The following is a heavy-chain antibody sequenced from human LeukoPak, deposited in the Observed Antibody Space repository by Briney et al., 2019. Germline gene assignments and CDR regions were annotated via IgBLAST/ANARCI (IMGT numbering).Heavy chain of an antibody. Sequence: QPGGSLSLSCAASGFTFRRYWMHWVRQAPGKGPVWVSRINTDGSDTIYADSVKGRFTISRDNAKNTLFLQMNSLRAEDTAVYYCARFGSGWYFDYWGQGTLVTVSS. D-gene: IGHD6-19*01. CDR2: INTDGSDT. CDR3: ARFGSGWYFDY. CDR1: GFTFRRYW. J-gene: IGHJ4*02. V-gene: IGHV3-74*01.